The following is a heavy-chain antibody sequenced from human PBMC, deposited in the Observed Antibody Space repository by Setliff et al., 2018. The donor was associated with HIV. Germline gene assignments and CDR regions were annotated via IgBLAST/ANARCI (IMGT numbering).Heavy chain of an antibody. CDR1: GGSISSSNW. D-gene: IGHD3-16*01. CDR3: ARHNVITYGGLFFDYYYYGLDV. J-gene: IGHJ6*02. V-gene: IGHV4-4*02. CDR2: INYSGRP. Sequence: SETLSLTCAVSGGSISSSNWWSWVRQPPGKGLEWIGSINYSGRPKYNPSLNSRGTISLDTSKNELSLKLTSVTAADTALYYFARHNVITYGGLFFDYYYYGLDVWGHGTTVTVSS.